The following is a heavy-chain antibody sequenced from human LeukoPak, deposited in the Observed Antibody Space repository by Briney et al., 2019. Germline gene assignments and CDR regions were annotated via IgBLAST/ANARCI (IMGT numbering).Heavy chain of an antibody. V-gene: IGHV4-38-2*02. CDR1: GYSISSGYY. CDR2: IYHSGST. CDR3: ARVFSYSSSSFAFDI. Sequence: SETLSLTCIVSGYSISSGYYWGWIRQPPGKGLEWIGSIYHSGSTYYNPSLKSRVTISVDTSKNQFSLKLSSVTAADTAVYYCARVFSYSSSSFAFDIWGQGTMVTVSS. D-gene: IGHD6-6*01. J-gene: IGHJ3*02.